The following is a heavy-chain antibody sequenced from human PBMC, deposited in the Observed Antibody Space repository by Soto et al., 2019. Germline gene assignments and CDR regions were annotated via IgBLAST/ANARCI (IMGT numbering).Heavy chain of an antibody. J-gene: IGHJ4*02. V-gene: IGHV3-23*01. CDR3: AKGPGMYSDFDN. CDR2: ISGSDGST. Sequence: GGSLRLSCAASGFTFSSYAMSWVRQAPEKGLDWVSAISGSDGSTYYADSVKGRFTISRDDSKNTLYLQMNSLRAEDTAVYYCAKGPGMYSDFDNWGQGTLSIVSS. CDR1: GFTFSSYA. D-gene: IGHD2-8*01.